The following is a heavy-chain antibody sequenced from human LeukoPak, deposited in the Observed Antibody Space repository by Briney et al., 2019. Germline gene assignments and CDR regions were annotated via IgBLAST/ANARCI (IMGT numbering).Heavy chain of an antibody. Sequence: SGGSLRLSCAASGFTFSSYAMSWVRQAPGKGLEWIGYIYYSGSTNYNPSLKSRVTISVDTSKNQFSLKLSSVTAADTAVYYCARRKIVGATSYFDYWGQGTLVTVSS. CDR1: GFTFSSYA. V-gene: IGHV4-59*08. CDR3: ARRKIVGATSYFDY. D-gene: IGHD1-26*01. CDR2: IYYSGST. J-gene: IGHJ4*02.